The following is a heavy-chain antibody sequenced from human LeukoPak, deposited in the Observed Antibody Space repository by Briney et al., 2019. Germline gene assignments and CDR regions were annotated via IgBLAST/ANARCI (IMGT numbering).Heavy chain of an antibody. D-gene: IGHD3-10*01. CDR2: INTDGSTT. CDR1: GFTFSTHW. CDR3: VRSFSGPADY. V-gene: IGHV3-74*01. Sequence: GGSLRLSCAASGFTFSTHWFHWVRQAPGEGLVWVSRINTDGSTTNYADSVKGRFTISRDSTKSTLYLQMNSLRAEDTAVYYCVRSFSGPADYWGQGTQVTVSS. J-gene: IGHJ4*02.